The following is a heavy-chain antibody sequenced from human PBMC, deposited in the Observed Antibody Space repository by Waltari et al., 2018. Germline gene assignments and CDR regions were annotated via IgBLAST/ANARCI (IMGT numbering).Heavy chain of an antibody. CDR1: GGSISSSSYY. Sequence: QLQLQESGPGLVKPSETLSLTCTVSGGSISSSSYYWGWIRQPPGKGLEWIGSIYYSGGTYHNPSLKSRVTISVDTSKNQFSLKQSSVTAADTAVYYCARQTWIQLWLYAFDIWGQGTMVTVSS. V-gene: IGHV4-39*01. J-gene: IGHJ3*02. D-gene: IGHD5-18*01. CDR2: IYYSGGT. CDR3: ARQTWIQLWLYAFDI.